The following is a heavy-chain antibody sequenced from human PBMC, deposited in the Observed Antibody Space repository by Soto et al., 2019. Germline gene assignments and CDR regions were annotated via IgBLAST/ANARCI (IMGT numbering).Heavy chain of an antibody. V-gene: IGHV1-69*13. CDR1: GGTFSSYA. Sequence: GASVKVSCKASGGTFSSYAISWVRQAPGQGLEWMGGIIPIFGTANYAQKFQGRVTITADESTSTAYMELSSLRSEDTAVYYCARGRAAYSSRLDYNYFDYWGQGTLVTVSS. CDR3: ARGRAAYSSRLDYNYFDY. D-gene: IGHD6-13*01. J-gene: IGHJ4*02. CDR2: IIPIFGTA.